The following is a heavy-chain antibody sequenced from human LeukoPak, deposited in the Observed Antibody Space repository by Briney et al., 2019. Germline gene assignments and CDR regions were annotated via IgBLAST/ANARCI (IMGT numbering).Heavy chain of an antibody. V-gene: IGHV3-48*03. Sequence: GGSLRLSCAASGFTFSSYEMDWVRQAPGKGLEWVSYISSSGSTIYYADSVKGRFTISRDNAKNSLYLQMNSLRAEDTAVYYCARDQQGDDPYYYYMDVWGKGTTVTISS. J-gene: IGHJ6*03. CDR1: GFTFSSYE. CDR3: ARDQQGDDPYYYYMDV. D-gene: IGHD5-24*01. CDR2: ISSSGSTI.